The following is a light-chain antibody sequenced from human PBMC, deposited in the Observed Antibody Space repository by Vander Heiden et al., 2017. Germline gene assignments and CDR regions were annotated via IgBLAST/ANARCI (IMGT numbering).Light chain of an antibody. CDR2: SNN. Sequence: QPVLTQLPSASGTPGQRVTISCSGSFSNIESNAVNWYQQFPGTAPKLLIYSNNERPSGVPNRFSGSKSGTSASLAISGLQSDDEADYYCASWDDSLEGVIFGGGTKLTVL. CDR1: FSNIESNA. CDR3: ASWDDSLEGVI. V-gene: IGLV1-44*01. J-gene: IGLJ2*01.